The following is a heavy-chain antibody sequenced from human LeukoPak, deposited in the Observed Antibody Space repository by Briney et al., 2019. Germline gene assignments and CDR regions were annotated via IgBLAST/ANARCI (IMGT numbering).Heavy chain of an antibody. J-gene: IGHJ5*02. CDR2: IYYSGST. V-gene: IGHV4-39*01. CDR3: ARQRIAAVDPKLNWFDP. CDR1: GDSISGSSYY. Sequence: PSETLSLTCTVSGDSISGSSYYWGWIRQPPGKGLEWIGSIYYSGSTYYNPSLKSRVTISVDTSKNQFSLRLSSVTAADTAVYSCARQRIAAVDPKLNWFDPWGQGTLVTVSS. D-gene: IGHD6-13*01.